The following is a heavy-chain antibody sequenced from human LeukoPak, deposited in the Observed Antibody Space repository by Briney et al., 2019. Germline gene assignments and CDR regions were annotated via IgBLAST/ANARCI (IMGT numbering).Heavy chain of an antibody. CDR2: ISGSGGST. Sequence: PTGGSLRLSCAASGFTFSSYAMSWVRQAPGKGLEWVSAISGSGGSTYYADSVKGRFTISRDNSKNTLYLQMNSLRAEDTAVYYCAKEERYSSGWFDYWGQGTLVTVSS. CDR3: AKEERYSSGWFDY. CDR1: GFTFSSYA. D-gene: IGHD6-19*01. V-gene: IGHV3-23*01. J-gene: IGHJ4*02.